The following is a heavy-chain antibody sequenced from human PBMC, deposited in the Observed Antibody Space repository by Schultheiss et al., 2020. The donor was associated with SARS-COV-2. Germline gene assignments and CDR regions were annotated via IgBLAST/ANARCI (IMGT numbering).Heavy chain of an antibody. CDR3: ARDGGSGYPNWFDP. V-gene: IGHV4-30-2*01. D-gene: IGHD3-22*01. Sequence: SETLSLTCAVSGGSISSGGYSWSWIRQPPGKGLEWIGYIYHSGSTYYNPSLKSRVTISVDRSKNQFSLKLSSVTAADTAVYYCARDGGSGYPNWFDPWGQGTLVTVSS. CDR1: GGSISSGGYS. J-gene: IGHJ5*02. CDR2: IYHSGST.